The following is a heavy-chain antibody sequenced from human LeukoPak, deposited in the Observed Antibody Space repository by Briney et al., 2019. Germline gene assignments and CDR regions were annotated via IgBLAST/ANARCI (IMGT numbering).Heavy chain of an antibody. V-gene: IGHV4-4*07. CDR1: GGSISSYY. Sequence: SETLSLTCTVSGGSISSYYWSWIRQPAGKGLEWIGRIYTSGSTNYNPSLKSRVTMSVDTSKNQFSLKLSSVTAADTAVYYCARGLGRITMVRGVIPGWFDPWGQGTLVTVSS. CDR2: IYTSGST. J-gene: IGHJ5*02. CDR3: ARGLGRITMVRGVIPGWFDP. D-gene: IGHD3-10*01.